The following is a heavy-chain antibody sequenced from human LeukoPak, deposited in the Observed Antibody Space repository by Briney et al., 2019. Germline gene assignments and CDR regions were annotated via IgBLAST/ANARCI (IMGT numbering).Heavy chain of an antibody. CDR3: ARGRGSSWFDY. D-gene: IGHD6-13*01. Sequence: SETLSLTCAVYGGSFSGYYWSWIRQPPGKGREWIGEINHSGSTNYNPSLKSRVTISVDTSKNQFSLKLSSVTAADTAVYYCARGRGSSWFDYWGQGTLVTVSS. J-gene: IGHJ4*02. V-gene: IGHV4-34*01. CDR2: INHSGST. CDR1: GGSFSGYY.